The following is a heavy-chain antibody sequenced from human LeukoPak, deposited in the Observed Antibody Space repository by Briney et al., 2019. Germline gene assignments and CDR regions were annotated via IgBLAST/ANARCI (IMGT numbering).Heavy chain of an antibody. D-gene: IGHD4-17*01. CDR1: GFTFSSYW. CDR3: ARDVGTTVTSSWFDP. CDR2: INSDGSST. Sequence: GGSLRLSCAASGFTFSSYWMHWVRQAPGKGLVWASRINSDGSSTSYADSVKGRFTISRDNAKNTLFLQMNSLRAEDTALYYCARDVGTTVTSSWFDPWGQGTLVTVSS. J-gene: IGHJ5*02. V-gene: IGHV3-74*01.